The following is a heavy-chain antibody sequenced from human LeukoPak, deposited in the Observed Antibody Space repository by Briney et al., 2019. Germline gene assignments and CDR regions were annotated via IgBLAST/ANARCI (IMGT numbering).Heavy chain of an antibody. Sequence: SQTLSLTRAISGDSVSSNSAAWNWIRQSPSRGLEWLGRTYYRSKWYNDYAVSVKSRITINPDTSKNQFSLQLNSVTPEDAAVYYCARGEVLWFGELLSFFDYWGQGTLVTVSS. V-gene: IGHV6-1*01. CDR1: GDSVSSNSAA. CDR3: ARGEVLWFGELLSFFDY. J-gene: IGHJ4*02. D-gene: IGHD3-10*01. CDR2: TYYRSKWYN.